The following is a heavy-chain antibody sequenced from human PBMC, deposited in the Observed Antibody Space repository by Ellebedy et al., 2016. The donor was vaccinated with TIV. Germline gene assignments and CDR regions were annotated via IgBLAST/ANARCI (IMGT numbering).Heavy chain of an antibody. Sequence: MPSETLSLTCTVPGGAISSYYWSWIRQPAGKGLEWIGRLYVSGSTNYNTSLKGRVTVSVYTSKNQFLLKLTSVTAADTAVYYCARAGVADGTDSRLDVWGHGTAVSVSS. CDR2: LYVSGST. V-gene: IGHV4-4*07. CDR3: ARAGVADGTDSRLDV. J-gene: IGHJ6*02. CDR1: GGAISSYY. D-gene: IGHD6-13*01.